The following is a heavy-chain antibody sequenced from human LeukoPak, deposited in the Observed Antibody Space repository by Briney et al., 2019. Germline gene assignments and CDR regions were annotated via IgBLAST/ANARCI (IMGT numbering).Heavy chain of an antibody. CDR2: IRSKAYGGTT. J-gene: IGHJ4*02. CDR3: TRDRCFRTSCEGTIDY. V-gene: IGHV3-49*04. D-gene: IGHD2-2*01. Sequence: GRSLRLSCTASGFTFGDYAMSWVRQAPGKGLEWVGFIRSKAYGGTTEYAASVKGRLTISRDDSKSIAYLQMNSLKTEDTAVYYCTRDRCFRTSCEGTIDYWGQGTLVTVSS. CDR1: GFTFGDYA.